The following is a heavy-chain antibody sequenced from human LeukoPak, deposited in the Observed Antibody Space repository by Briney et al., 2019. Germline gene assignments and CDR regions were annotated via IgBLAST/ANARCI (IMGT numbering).Heavy chain of an antibody. Sequence: ASVKVSCKASGYTFTGYYMHWVRQAPGQGLEWMGWINPNSGGTNYAQKFQGRVTMTRDTSISTAYMELSRLRSDDTAVYYCARGTGPTAILYYYYMDVWGKGTTVTVSS. CDR1: GYTFTGYY. CDR2: INPNSGGT. D-gene: IGHD1/OR15-1a*01. V-gene: IGHV1-2*02. CDR3: ARGTGPTAILYYYYMDV. J-gene: IGHJ6*03.